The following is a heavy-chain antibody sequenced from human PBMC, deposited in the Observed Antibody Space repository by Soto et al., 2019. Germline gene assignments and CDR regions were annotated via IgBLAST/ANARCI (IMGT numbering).Heavy chain of an antibody. Sequence: GESLKISCKGSGYSFTSYWIGWVRQMPGKGLEWMGIIYPGDSDTRYSPSFQGQVTISADKSISTAYLQWSSLKASDTAMYYCARHRRPGRSTYYYGSGSQTSFDYWGQGTLVTVSS. CDR3: ARHRRPGRSTYYYGSGSQTSFDY. V-gene: IGHV5-51*01. D-gene: IGHD3-10*01. J-gene: IGHJ4*02. CDR1: GYSFTSYW. CDR2: IYPGDSDT.